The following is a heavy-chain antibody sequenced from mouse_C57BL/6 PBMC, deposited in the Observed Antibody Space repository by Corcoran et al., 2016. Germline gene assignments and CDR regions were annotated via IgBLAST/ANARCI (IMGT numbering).Heavy chain of an antibody. J-gene: IGHJ1*03. CDR1: GFSLSTSGMG. CDR2: IYWDDDK. Sequence: QVTLKESGPGILQSSQNLSLTCSFSGFSLSTSGMGVSWIRQPSGKGLEWLAHIYWDDDKRYNPSLKSRLTISKDTSRNQVFLKITSVDTADTATYYCARSPTVVATLDVWGTGTTVTVSS. D-gene: IGHD1-1*01. CDR3: ARSPTVVATLDV. V-gene: IGHV8-12*01.